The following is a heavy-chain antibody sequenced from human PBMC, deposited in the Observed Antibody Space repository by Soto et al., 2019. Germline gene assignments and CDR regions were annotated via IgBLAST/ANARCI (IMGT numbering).Heavy chain of an antibody. CDR2: ISGSGGIT. CDR3: AYSSTPFDS. CDR1: GFTFSSYA. V-gene: IGHV3-23*01. D-gene: IGHD6-13*01. J-gene: IGHJ4*02. Sequence: EVQLLESGGGLVQPGGSLRLSCAASGFTFSSYAMSWVRQAPGKGLEGVSAISGSGGITYYADSVKGPFTISRDNSKNTLYLQMNSLRAEDTAVYYCAYSSTPFDSWGQGTLVTVSS.